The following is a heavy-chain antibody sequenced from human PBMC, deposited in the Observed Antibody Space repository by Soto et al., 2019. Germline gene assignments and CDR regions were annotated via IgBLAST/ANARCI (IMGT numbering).Heavy chain of an antibody. D-gene: IGHD6-13*01. CDR2: IYYSGST. CDR1: GGSISSYY. CDR3: ARRSPSQQLDY. J-gene: IGHJ4*02. Sequence: PSETLSLTCTVSGGSISSYYWSWIRQPPGKGLEWIGSIYYSGSTYYNPSLKSRVTISVDTSKNQFSLKLSSVTAADTAVYYCARRSPSQQLDYWGQGTLVTAPQ. V-gene: IGHV4-59*05.